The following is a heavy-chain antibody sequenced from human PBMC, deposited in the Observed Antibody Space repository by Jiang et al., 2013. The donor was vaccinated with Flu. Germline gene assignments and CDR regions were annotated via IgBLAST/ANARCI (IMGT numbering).Heavy chain of an antibody. D-gene: IGHD3-22*01. Sequence: LLKPSETLSLTCAVYGGSFSGYYWSWIRQPPGKGLEWIGEINHSGSTNYNPSLKSRVTISVDTSKNQFSLKLSSVTAADTAVYYCARGEPTMIWRAFDIWGQGTMVTVSS. V-gene: IGHV4-34*01. J-gene: IGHJ3*02. CDR2: INHSGST. CDR1: GGSFSGYY. CDR3: ARGEPTMIWRAFDI.